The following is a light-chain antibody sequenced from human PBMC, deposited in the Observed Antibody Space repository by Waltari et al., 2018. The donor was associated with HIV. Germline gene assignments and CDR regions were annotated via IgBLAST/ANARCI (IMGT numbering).Light chain of an antibody. CDR3: QQYGSSLFT. Sequence: EIVLTQSPGPLSLSPGERAHLSCSASQSVRSSYLAWYQQKPGQAPRLLIYGASSRATGIPDRFSGSGSGTDFTLTISRLEPEDFAVYYCQQYGSSLFTFGPGTKVDIK. V-gene: IGKV3-20*01. CDR2: GAS. J-gene: IGKJ3*01. CDR1: QSVRSSY.